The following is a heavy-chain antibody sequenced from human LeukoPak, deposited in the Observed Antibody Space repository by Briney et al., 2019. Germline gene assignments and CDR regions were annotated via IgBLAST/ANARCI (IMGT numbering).Heavy chain of an antibody. CDR1: GYIFSTYC. J-gene: IGHJ6*02. V-gene: IGHV5-51*01. CDR2: ICPADSDI. Sequence: GESLKISCKGSGYIFSTYCIVWVRQMPGKGLEWMGIICPADSDITYSPSFQGQVTISTDKSTSTAYLQWSSLKASDTAMYYCARRAYCGGDCTSAYYDYFAMDVWGRGTTVTVSS. CDR3: ARRAYCGGDCTSAYYDYFAMDV. D-gene: IGHD2-21*02.